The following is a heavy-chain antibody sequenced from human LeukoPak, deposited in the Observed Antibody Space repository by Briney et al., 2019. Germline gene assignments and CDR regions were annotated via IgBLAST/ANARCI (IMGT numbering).Heavy chain of an antibody. D-gene: IGHD2-8*02. Sequence: SSETLSLTCSVSGGSINDYYWTWIRQAPGKGLEWIGYISNSGTTDYNPSLKSRVTMSVDTSKNEFSLKVTSVTAADTAMYYCARHKLARGAIVLGWFDPWGQGTLVTVSS. CDR2: ISNSGTT. CDR3: ARHKLARGAIVLGWFDP. V-gene: IGHV4-59*08. J-gene: IGHJ5*02. CDR1: GGSINDYY.